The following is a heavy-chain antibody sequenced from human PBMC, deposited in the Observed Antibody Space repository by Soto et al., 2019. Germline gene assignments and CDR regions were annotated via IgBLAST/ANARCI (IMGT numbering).Heavy chain of an antibody. Sequence: EVQLVESGGSVVRPGGSLRLSCAVFGFPFDDYGMSWVRQAPGKGLEWVSGINRDGGSTSYADSVKGRFTISRDNAKNSLSLQMKSLRVEDTALYYCARAPGFYGDFLDYWGQGTLVTVSS. CDR3: ARAPGFYGDFLDY. D-gene: IGHD4-17*01. J-gene: IGHJ4*02. CDR2: INRDGGST. V-gene: IGHV3-20*04. CDR1: GFPFDDYG.